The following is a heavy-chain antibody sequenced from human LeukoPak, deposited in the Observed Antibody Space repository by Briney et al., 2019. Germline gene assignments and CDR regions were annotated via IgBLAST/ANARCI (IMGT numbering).Heavy chain of an antibody. D-gene: IGHD3-22*01. CDR1: GYTFTAYY. J-gene: IGHJ4*02. Sequence: ASVRVSCKASGYTFTAYYMHWVRQAPGQGLEWMGWINPNSGGTNYAQKFQSRVTMTRDTSISTPDMELSRLRAHDTAVYYCARDAGTIIAYYFDNWGQETRVTVSS. CDR2: INPNSGGT. CDR3: ARDAGTIIAYYFDN. V-gene: IGHV1-2*02.